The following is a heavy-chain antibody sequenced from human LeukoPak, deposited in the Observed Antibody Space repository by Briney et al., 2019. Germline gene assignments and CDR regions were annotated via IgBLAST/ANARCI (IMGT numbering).Heavy chain of an antibody. CDR2: ISYDGSNK. J-gene: IGHJ4*02. V-gene: IGHV3-30-3*01. D-gene: IGHD6-13*01. Sequence: GRSLRLSCAASGFTFSSYAMHWVRQAPGKGLEWVAVISYDGSNKYYADSVKGRFTISRDNSKNTLYLQMNSLRAEDTAVYYCARSRRYNSTPEFDYWGQGTLVTVSS. CDR3: ARSRRYNSTPEFDY. CDR1: GFTFSSYA.